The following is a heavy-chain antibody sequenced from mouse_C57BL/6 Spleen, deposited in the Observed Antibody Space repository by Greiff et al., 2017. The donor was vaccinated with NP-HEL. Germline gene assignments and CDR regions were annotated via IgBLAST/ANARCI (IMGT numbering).Heavy chain of an antibody. J-gene: IGHJ4*01. D-gene: IGHD2-4*01. CDR3: ARYMSDYDGLYAMDY. CDR1: GFTFTDYY. CDR2: IRNKANGYTT. Sequence: LVESGGGLVQPGGSLSLSCAASGFTFTDYYMSWVRQPPGKALEWLGCIRNKANGYTTESSASVKGRFTISRDNSQSILYLQMNALRAEDSAPYYCARYMSDYDGLYAMDYWGQGTSVTVSS. V-gene: IGHV7-3*01.